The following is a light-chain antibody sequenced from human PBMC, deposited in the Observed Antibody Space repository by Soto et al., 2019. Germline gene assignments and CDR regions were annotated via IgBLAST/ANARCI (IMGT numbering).Light chain of an antibody. CDR1: QSVSSSY. V-gene: IGKV3-20*01. J-gene: IGKJ1*01. Sequence: EIVLTQSPGTLSLSPGERATLSCRASQSVSSSYLAWYQQKPGQAPRPLIYGASSRAIGIPDRFSGSGSGTDFTLTISRLEPEDFAVYDCKQYGSSPWTFGQGTKVEIK. CDR3: KQYGSSPWT. CDR2: GAS.